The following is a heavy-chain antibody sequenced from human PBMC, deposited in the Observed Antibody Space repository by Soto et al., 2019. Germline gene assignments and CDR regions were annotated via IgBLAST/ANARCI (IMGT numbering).Heavy chain of an antibody. Sequence: QVQLVESGAGVVQPGRSLRLSCAASGFTFKNYGMHWVRQAPGKGLEWVAVIWYDGSDKYYEDSVKGRFTISRDNSKNTLYLQMHSLTDDDTAVYYCARGNGNYYYDMDVWGQGTTVTVSS. J-gene: IGHJ6*02. V-gene: IGHV3-33*01. CDR1: GFTFKNYG. CDR2: IWYDGSDK. CDR3: ARGNGNYYYDMDV. D-gene: IGHD1-26*01.